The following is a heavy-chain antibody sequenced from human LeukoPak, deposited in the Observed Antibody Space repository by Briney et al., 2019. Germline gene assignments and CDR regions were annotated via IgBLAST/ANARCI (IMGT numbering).Heavy chain of an antibody. D-gene: IGHD2-21*01. V-gene: IGHV4-61*09. CDR1: GASISSTSYC. Sequence: SQTLSLTCIVSGASISSTSYCWGWIRQPAGKGLEWIGHIHTSGSTNYNPSLKSRVTISVDTSKNQFSLRLRPVTAADTAVYYCARGVVIAPQTFDYWGQGTLVTVSS. CDR3: ARGVVIAPQTFDY. J-gene: IGHJ4*02. CDR2: IHTSGST.